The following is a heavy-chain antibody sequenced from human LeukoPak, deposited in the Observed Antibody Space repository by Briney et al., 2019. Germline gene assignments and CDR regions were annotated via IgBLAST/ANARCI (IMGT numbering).Heavy chain of an antibody. CDR3: ARGCGDIVVVPAAIRANWFDP. CDR1: GGSFSGYY. J-gene: IGHJ5*02. V-gene: IGHV4-34*01. D-gene: IGHD2-2*02. Sequence: SETLSLTCAVYGGSFSGYYWSWIRQPPRKGLEWIGEINHSGSTNYNPSLKSRVTISVDTSKNQFSLKLSSVTAADTAVYYCARGCGDIVVVPAAIRANWFDPWGQGTLVTVSS. CDR2: INHSGST.